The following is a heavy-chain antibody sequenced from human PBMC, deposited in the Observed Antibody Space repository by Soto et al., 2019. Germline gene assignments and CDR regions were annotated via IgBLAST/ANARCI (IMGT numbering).Heavy chain of an antibody. D-gene: IGHD2-15*01. Sequence: SETLSLTCAVYGGSFSGYYWSWIRQPPGKGLEWIGEINHSGSTNYNPSLKSRVTISVDTSKNQFSLKLSSVTAADTAVYYCARVIKSLVGYCSGGSCANYFDYWGQGTLVTVSS. J-gene: IGHJ4*02. V-gene: IGHV4-34*01. CDR1: GGSFSGYY. CDR3: ARVIKSLVGYCSGGSCANYFDY. CDR2: INHSGST.